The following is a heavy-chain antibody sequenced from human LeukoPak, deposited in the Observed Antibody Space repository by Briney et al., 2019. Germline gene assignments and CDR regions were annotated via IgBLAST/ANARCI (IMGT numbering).Heavy chain of an antibody. V-gene: IGHV3-43D*03. Sequence: PGGSLRLSCAASGFTFDDYAMHWVRQAPGKGLEWVSLISWDGGSTYYADSVKGRFTISRDNSKNSLYLQMNSLRAEDTAVYYCARDGDIDAFDIWGQGTMVTVSS. J-gene: IGHJ3*02. CDR1: GFTFDDYA. D-gene: IGHD2-15*01. CDR2: ISWDGGST. CDR3: ARDGDIDAFDI.